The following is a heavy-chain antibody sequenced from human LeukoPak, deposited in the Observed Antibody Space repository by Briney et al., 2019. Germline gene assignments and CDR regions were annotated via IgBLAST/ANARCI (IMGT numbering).Heavy chain of an antibody. CDR3: TRDVHDY. V-gene: IGHV3-7*01. Sequence: GGSLRLSCAASGFTVSSYWMSWVRRAPGKGLEWVATIKQDGSDKYYVDSVKGRFSISRDNAENSLYLQMNSLRAEDTAVYYCTRDVHDYWGQGTLVTVSS. CDR2: IKQDGSDK. J-gene: IGHJ4*02. D-gene: IGHD3-10*02. CDR1: GFTVSSYW.